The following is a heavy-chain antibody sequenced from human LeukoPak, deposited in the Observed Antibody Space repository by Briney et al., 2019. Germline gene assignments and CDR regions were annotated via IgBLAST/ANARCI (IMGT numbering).Heavy chain of an antibody. V-gene: IGHV4-4*02. CDR1: GGSISNSNW. D-gene: IGHD5-18*01. J-gene: IGHJ4*02. CDR3: ARGQGSYGDY. CDR2: IYHSGST. Sequence: PSETLSLTCAVSGGSISNSNWWNWVRQPPGKGLEWIGEIYHSGSTNYNPSLRSRVTISEDRSKNQFALKLTPVTAADTAVYYCARGQGSYGDYWGQGTLVIVSS.